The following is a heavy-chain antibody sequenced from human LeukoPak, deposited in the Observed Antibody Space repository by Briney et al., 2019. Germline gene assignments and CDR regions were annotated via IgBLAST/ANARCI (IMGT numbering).Heavy chain of an antibody. V-gene: IGHV4-39*07. CDR2: IYHSGST. J-gene: IGHJ6*03. CDR3: ARDPPYYGSGSYHMDV. CDR1: GGSISSSSYY. Sequence: SETLSLTCTVSGGSISSSSYYWGWIRQPPGKGLEWIGYIYHSGSTYYNPSLKSRVTISVDRSKNQFSLKLSSVTAADTAVYYCARDPPYYGSGSYHMDVWGKGTTVTVSS. D-gene: IGHD3-10*01.